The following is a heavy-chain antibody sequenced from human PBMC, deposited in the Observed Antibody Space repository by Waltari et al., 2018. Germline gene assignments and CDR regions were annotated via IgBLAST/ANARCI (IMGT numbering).Heavy chain of an antibody. CDR1: DVSIGKYY. D-gene: IGHD6-13*01. Sequence: QVQLQESGPGLVKPSETLSLTCTVSDVSIGKYYWTWIRQSPGMGLEWIGYIYYNGYTIYNPSLKSRITISRDTSKSQFSLSLYSVTAADTAVYYCVTGSVDSRSWYEFDYWGQGTLVTV. CDR2: IYYNGYT. J-gene: IGHJ4*02. CDR3: VTGSVDSRSWYEFDY. V-gene: IGHV4-59*01.